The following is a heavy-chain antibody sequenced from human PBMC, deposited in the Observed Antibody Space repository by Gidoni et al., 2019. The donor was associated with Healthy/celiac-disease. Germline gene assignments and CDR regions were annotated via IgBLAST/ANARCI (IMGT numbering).Heavy chain of an antibody. CDR3: ARGNPYSY. Sequence: QVQLQQWGAGLLKPSETLSLNCAVYGGSFSGYYWSWIRQPPGKGLEWIGEINHSGSTNYNPSLKSRVTISVDTSKNQFSLKLSSVTAADTAVYYCARGNPYSYWGQGTLVTVSS. V-gene: IGHV4-34*01. CDR1: GGSFSGYY. CDR2: INHSGST. J-gene: IGHJ4*02. D-gene: IGHD5-18*01.